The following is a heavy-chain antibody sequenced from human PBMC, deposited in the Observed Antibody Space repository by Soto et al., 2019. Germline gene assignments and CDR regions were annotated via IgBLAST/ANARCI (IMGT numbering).Heavy chain of an antibody. CDR1: GYTLTELS. V-gene: IGHV1-24*01. D-gene: IGHD6-19*01. J-gene: IGHJ4*02. CDR3: ATDHPTVAGTTGGLSY. CDR2: FDPEDGET. Sequence: VASVKVSCKVSGYTLTELSMHWVRQAPGKGLEWMGGFDPEDGETIYAQKFQGRVTMTEDTSTDTAYMELSSLRSEDTAVYYCATDHPTVAGTTGGLSYWGQGTLVTVSS.